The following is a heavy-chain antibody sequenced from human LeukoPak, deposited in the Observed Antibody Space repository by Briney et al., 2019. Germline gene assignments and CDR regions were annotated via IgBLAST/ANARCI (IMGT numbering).Heavy chain of an antibody. J-gene: IGHJ4*02. CDR2: ISWDGGST. CDR3: AKDANSGSYGGFDY. Sequence: GGSLRLSCAASGFTFDDYAMHWVRQAPGKCLEWVSLISWDGGSTYYADSVKGRFTISRDNSKNSLYLQMNSLRAEDTALYYCAKDANSGSYGGFDYWGQGTLVPVSS. CDR1: GFTFDDYA. V-gene: IGHV3-43D*03. D-gene: IGHD1-26*01.